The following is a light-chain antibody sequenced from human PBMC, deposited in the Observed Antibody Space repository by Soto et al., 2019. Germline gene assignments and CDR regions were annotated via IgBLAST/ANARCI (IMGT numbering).Light chain of an antibody. J-gene: IGLJ1*01. Sequence: QSALTQPGSVSGSPGQAITISCTGTSSDVGGFNYVSWYQQHPGKAPKLMIYDVTNRPSGVSYRFSGSKSGTTASLTISGLQAENEAEYYCNSYTSSSTYVFGTGTQLTVL. CDR3: NSYTSSSTYV. CDR1: SSDVGGFNY. CDR2: DVT. V-gene: IGLV2-14*03.